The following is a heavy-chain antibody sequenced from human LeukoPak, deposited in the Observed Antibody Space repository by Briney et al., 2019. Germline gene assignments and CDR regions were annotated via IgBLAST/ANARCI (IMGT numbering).Heavy chain of an antibody. J-gene: IGHJ4*02. CDR2: IYYSGST. Sequence: SETLSLTCTVSGGSISSYYWSWIRQPPGKGLEWIGYIYYSGSTNYNPSLKSRVTISVDTSKNQFSLKLSSVTAADTAVYYCARVSSPGYYDFWSGYFTLLDYWGQGTLVTVSS. V-gene: IGHV4-59*01. CDR1: GGSISSYY. CDR3: ARVSSPGYYDFWSGYFTLLDY. D-gene: IGHD3-3*01.